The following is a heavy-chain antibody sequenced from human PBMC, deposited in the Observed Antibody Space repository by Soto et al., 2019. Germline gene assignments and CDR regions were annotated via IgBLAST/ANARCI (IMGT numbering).Heavy chain of an antibody. Sequence: QVQLRESGPGLVKPSQTLSLTCSVSGASVAGGSYYWSWVRQPPGKGLEWIGYIPSRGRPCYNPSLTSRGTISAHTSKNQLSLQLTSVTAADTAVYYCARDTYSGYDFGLWGQGTLVTVSS. CDR3: ARDTYSGYDFGL. J-gene: IGHJ5*02. CDR2: IPSRGRP. V-gene: IGHV4-30-4*01. D-gene: IGHD5-12*01. CDR1: GASVAGGSYY.